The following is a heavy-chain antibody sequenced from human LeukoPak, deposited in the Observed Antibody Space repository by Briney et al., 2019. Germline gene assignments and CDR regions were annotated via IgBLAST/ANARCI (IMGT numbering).Heavy chain of an antibody. CDR1: GFTFSSYW. CDR3: ARGRGSSWYFYFDY. V-gene: IGHV3-20*04. Sequence: GGSLRLSCAGSGFTFSSYWMHWVRQAPGKGLEWVSGIKWDGGRTGYADSVKGRFTISRDNAKNSVYLQMNSLRAEDTALYYCARGRGSSWYFYFDYWGQGTLVTVSS. J-gene: IGHJ4*02. D-gene: IGHD6-13*01. CDR2: IKWDGGRT.